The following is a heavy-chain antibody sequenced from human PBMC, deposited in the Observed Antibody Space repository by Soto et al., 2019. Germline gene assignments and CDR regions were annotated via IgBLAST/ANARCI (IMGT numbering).Heavy chain of an antibody. J-gene: IGHJ4*02. CDR2: IGRSGETI. V-gene: IGHV3-48*03. Sequence: GGSLRLSCVGSGFTFSSYELNWVRQTPGKGLEWLSYIGRSGETIYYADSVKGRFTISRDNAKSSLFLQMNGLRDEDTGIYYCERNPRGGSARRPTFYYWGRGTLVTVSS. CDR1: GFTFSSYE. D-gene: IGHD6-6*01. CDR3: ERNPRGGSARRPTFYY.